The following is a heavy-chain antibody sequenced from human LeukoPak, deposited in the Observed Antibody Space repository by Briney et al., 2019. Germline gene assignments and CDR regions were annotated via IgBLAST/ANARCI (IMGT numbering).Heavy chain of an antibody. CDR3: ARHFFVGAEDAFDI. D-gene: IGHD2/OR15-2a*01. CDR2: IYYSGST. J-gene: IGHJ3*02. V-gene: IGHV4-59*08. Sequence: TSETLSLTCTLSGGSISSYYRSWIRQPPGRGLEWIGYIYYSGSTKYDPSLKSRVTISVDTSKNQFSLKLSSVTAADTAVYCCARHFFVGAEDAFDIWGQGTMVTVSS. CDR1: GGSISSYY.